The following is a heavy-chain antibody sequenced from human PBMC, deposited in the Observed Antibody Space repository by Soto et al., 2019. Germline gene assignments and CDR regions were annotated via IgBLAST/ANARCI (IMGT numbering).Heavy chain of an antibody. V-gene: IGHV3-23*01. D-gene: IGHD3-16*01. CDR2: IRGGGRIT. CDR1: GFTFSSYV. CDR3: ARMMAISPPYYGVDV. J-gene: IGHJ6*02. Sequence: GSLRLSCAASGFTFSSYVTSWVRQAPGKGLEWVSAIRGGGRITYYADSVKGRFTISRDNSKNTLYLQLNSLRAEDTAVYYCARMMAISPPYYGVDVWGQGTTVTVSS.